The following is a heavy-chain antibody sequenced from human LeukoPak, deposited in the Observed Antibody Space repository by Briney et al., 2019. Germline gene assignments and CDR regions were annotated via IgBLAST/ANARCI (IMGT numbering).Heavy chain of an antibody. D-gene: IGHD1-1*01. CDR2: IFPGGEN. CDR1: GFAVSNNF. V-gene: IGHV3-53*01. J-gene: IGHJ1*01. Sequence: GGSLRLSCAVSGFAVSNNFMSWVRQAPGKGLEWLSVIFPGGENYYAGSVKGRFTISRETSENTLYLRMNSLTAEDTALYYCVKGSTGAPPLEHWGQGTLVTVSS. CDR3: VKGSTGAPPLEH.